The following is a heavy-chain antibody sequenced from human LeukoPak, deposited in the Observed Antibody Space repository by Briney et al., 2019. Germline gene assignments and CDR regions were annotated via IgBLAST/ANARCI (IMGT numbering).Heavy chain of an antibody. CDR1: GITLSNYG. CDR3: AKRGVVIRVILVGFHKEAYYFDS. Sequence: GGSLRLSCAVSGITLSNYGMSWVRQAPGKGLEWVAGISDSGRSTNYADSVKGRFTISRDNPKNTLYLQMNSLRAADTAVYFCAKRGVVIRVILVGFHKEAYYFDSWGQGALVTVSS. V-gene: IGHV3-23*01. J-gene: IGHJ4*02. D-gene: IGHD2-15*01. CDR2: ISDSGRST.